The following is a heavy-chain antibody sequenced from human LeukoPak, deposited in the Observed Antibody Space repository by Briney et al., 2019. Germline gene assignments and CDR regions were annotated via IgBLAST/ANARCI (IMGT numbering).Heavy chain of an antibody. V-gene: IGHV4-34*01. CDR2: INHSGSN. CDR3: ARLYSSTWYL. Sequence: PSETLSLTCAVYGGSFSGYYWSWIRQPPGKGLEWIGEINHSGSNKFNPSLKSRVAMSADTSRNEVSLKLNSVTAADTAIYYCARLYSSTWYLWGQGTLVTVSS. J-gene: IGHJ5*02. CDR1: GGSFSGYY. D-gene: IGHD6-13*01.